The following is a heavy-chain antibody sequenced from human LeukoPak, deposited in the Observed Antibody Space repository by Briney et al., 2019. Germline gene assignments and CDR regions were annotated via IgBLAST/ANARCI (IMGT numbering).Heavy chain of an antibody. CDR2: IYSGGST. CDR3: ARYSSSRGHFDY. CDR1: GFTVSSNY. D-gene: IGHD6-13*01. V-gene: IGHV3-53*01. J-gene: IGHJ4*02. Sequence: GGSLRLSCAASGFTVSSNYMSWVRQAPGKGLEWVSVIYSGGSTYYSDSVKGRFTISRDNSKNTLYLHMNSLRAEDTAVYYCARYSSSRGHFDYWGQGTLVTVSS.